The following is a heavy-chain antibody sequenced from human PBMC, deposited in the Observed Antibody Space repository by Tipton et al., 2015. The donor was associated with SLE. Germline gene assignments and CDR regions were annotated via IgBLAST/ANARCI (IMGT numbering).Heavy chain of an antibody. J-gene: IGHJ4*02. V-gene: IGHV4-38-2*02. CDR2: IYHSGST. Sequence: TLSLTCTVSGYSISSGYYWGWIRQPPGKGLEWIGSIYHSGSTYYNPSLKSRATISVDTSKNQFSLKLSSVTAADTAVYYCASVPYWGQGTLVTVSS. CDR3: ASVPY. CDR1: GYSISSGYY.